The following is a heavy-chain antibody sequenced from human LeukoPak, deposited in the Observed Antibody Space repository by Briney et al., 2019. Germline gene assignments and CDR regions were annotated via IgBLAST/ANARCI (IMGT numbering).Heavy chain of an antibody. D-gene: IGHD6-19*01. Sequence: ASVKVSCKASGYTFSSYDINWVRQATGQGLEWMGWMNPNSGNTGYAQKFQDRVTLTWDTSISTAYMELSSLRSEDTAVYYCARKAVGDYWGQGALVTASS. J-gene: IGHJ4*02. V-gene: IGHV1-8*02. CDR2: MNPNSGNT. CDR3: ARKAVGDY. CDR1: GYTFSSYD.